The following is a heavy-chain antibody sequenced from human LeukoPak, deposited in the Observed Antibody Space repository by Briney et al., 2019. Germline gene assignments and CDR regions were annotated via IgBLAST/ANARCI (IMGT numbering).Heavy chain of an antibody. CDR1: GGSISSYY. V-gene: IGHV4-59*01. Sequence: SETLSLTCTVSGGSISSYYWSWIRQPPGKGLEWIGYIYYSGSTNYNPSLKSRVTISVDTSKNQFSLKLSSVTAADTAVYYCARGGSYYLNGWFDPWGQGTLVTVSS. J-gene: IGHJ5*02. CDR2: IYYSGST. D-gene: IGHD1-26*01. CDR3: ARGGSYYLNGWFDP.